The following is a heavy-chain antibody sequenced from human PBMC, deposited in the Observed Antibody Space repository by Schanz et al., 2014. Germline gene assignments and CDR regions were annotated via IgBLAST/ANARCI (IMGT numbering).Heavy chain of an antibody. Sequence: EVQLVESGGGLVQPGGSLRLSCAASGFTVSINYMSWVRQAPGKGLEWVSITYSGGSTYYADSVKGRFTISRDNSKNTLYLLMNSLRAEDTAVYYCAKDLISGWSGFDYWGQGTLVTVSS. J-gene: IGHJ4*02. CDR3: AKDLISGWSGFDY. CDR1: GFTVSINY. CDR2: TYSGGST. D-gene: IGHD6-19*01. V-gene: IGHV3-66*01.